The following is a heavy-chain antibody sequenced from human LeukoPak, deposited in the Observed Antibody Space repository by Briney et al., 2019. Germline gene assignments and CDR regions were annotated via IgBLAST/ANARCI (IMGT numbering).Heavy chain of an antibody. D-gene: IGHD2-15*01. Sequence: ASVWVSCKASGYTFTRNYMHWVRQAPGQGLEWMGIINPRGGSTTYAQKFQGRLTMTRDTSTSTVYKELSSLRSEDTAVYYCAKRDISRSAFDIWGRGKVVTVSS. J-gene: IGHJ3*02. CDR1: GYTFTRNY. V-gene: IGHV1-46*01. CDR3: AKRDISRSAFDI. CDR2: INPRGGST.